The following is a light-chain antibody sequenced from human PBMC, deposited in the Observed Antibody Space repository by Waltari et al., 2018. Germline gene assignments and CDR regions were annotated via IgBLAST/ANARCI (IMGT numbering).Light chain of an antibody. V-gene: IGKV1-39*01. J-gene: IGKJ3*01. CDR2: GAS. CDR1: QSISNH. Sequence: DIHMTQSPSSLSASVGDRVTLPCRASQSISNHLNWYQQKPGEAPKLLIYGASRLQSGVPSRFSGSGSGTDFALTISSLQPEDFATYYCQQSYSTLPFTFGPGTKVDFK. CDR3: QQSYSTLPFT.